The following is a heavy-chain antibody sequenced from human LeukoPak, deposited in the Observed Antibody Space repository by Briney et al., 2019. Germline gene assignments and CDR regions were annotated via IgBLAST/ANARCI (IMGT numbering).Heavy chain of an antibody. D-gene: IGHD3-3*01. CDR2: ISSDGSSI. Sequence: GGSLRLSCAASGFTFSDYSMTWIRQAPGKGLEWVSYISSDGSSIQYADSVKGRFTISRDNAKNSLYLQMNSLRAEDTAVYYCARAGVVEWSLRDYYYMDVWGKGTTVTVSS. CDR3: ARAGVVEWSLRDYYYMDV. V-gene: IGHV3-11*04. CDR1: GFTFSDYS. J-gene: IGHJ6*03.